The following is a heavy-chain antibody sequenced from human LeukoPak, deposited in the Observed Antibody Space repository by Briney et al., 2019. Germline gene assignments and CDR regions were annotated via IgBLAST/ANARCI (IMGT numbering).Heavy chain of an antibody. V-gene: IGHV3-48*03. D-gene: IGHD6-13*01. J-gene: IGHJ5*02. Sequence: PGGSLRLSCAASGFTFSSYEMNWVRQAPGKGLEWVSYISSSGSTIYYADSVKGRFTISRDNSKNTLYLQMNSLRGEDTAVYYCAKVKAHSSSWYWFDPWGQGTLVTVSS. CDR2: ISSSGSTI. CDR1: GFTFSSYE. CDR3: AKVKAHSSSWYWFDP.